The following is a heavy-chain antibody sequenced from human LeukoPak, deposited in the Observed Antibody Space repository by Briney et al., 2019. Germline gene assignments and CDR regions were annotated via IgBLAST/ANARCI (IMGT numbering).Heavy chain of an antibody. J-gene: IGHJ4*02. D-gene: IGHD3-22*01. CDR2: IIPIFGTA. CDR1: GGTFSSYA. V-gene: IGHV1-69*13. Sequence: GASVKVSCKASGGTFSSYAISWVRQAPGQGLEWMGGIIPIFGTANYAQKFQGRVTITADESTSTAYMELSSLRSEDTAVYYCARGLPISYYYDSSGYSPFDYWGQGTLVTVSS. CDR3: ARGLPISYYYDSSGYSPFDY.